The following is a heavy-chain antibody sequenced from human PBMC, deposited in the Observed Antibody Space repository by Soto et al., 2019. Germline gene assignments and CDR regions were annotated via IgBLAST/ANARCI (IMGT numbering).Heavy chain of an antibody. J-gene: IGHJ5*02. D-gene: IGHD3-9*01. Sequence: PSETLSLTCAVYGGSFSGYYWSWIRQPPGKGLEWIGEINHSGSTNYNPSLKSRVTISVDTSKNQFSLKLSSVTAADTAAYYCGREGIVLQYFAHVWFDPWGQGTLVTVSS. CDR1: GGSFSGYY. CDR2: INHSGST. V-gene: IGHV4-34*01. CDR3: GREGIVLQYFAHVWFDP.